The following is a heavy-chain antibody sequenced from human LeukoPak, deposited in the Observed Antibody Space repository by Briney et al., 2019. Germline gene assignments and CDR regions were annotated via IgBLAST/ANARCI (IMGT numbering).Heavy chain of an antibody. D-gene: IGHD3-10*01. CDR2: INHSGST. Sequence: PSETQSLTCAVYGGSFSGYYWSWIRQPPGKGQEWIGEINHSGSTNYNPTLKNRVTVSVDTSKNQISLKLSSATAADTAVYYCARAGGVRWGWFDPWGQGTLVTVSS. V-gene: IGHV4-34*01. J-gene: IGHJ5*02. CDR3: ARAGGVRWGWFDP. CDR1: GGSFSGYY.